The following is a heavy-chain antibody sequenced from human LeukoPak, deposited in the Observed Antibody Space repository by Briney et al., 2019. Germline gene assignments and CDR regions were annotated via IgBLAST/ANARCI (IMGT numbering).Heavy chain of an antibody. Sequence: PSGVSLRLSCAASGFTFSIYAMSWVRQAPGKGLEWVANIKQDGSEKYYVDSVKGRFTISRDNAKNSLYLQMNSLRAEDTAVYYCARIAAAGRVKAFDIWGQGTMVTVSS. CDR1: GFTFSIYA. CDR3: ARIAAAGRVKAFDI. V-gene: IGHV3-7*01. J-gene: IGHJ3*02. CDR2: IKQDGSEK. D-gene: IGHD6-13*01.